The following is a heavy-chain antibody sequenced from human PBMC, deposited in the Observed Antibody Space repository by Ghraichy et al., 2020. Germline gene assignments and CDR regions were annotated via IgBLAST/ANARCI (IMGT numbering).Heavy chain of an antibody. Sequence: SETLSLTCTVSGGSISSDYWSWIRLPPGKGLEWIASIYYRGATDYNPSLKSRVTISVDTSKNQISLNLSSVTAADTAVYYCARDRPYFDPWGQGTLVTVSS. CDR1: GGSISSDY. V-gene: IGHV4-59*01. CDR3: ARDRPYFDP. J-gene: IGHJ5*02. CDR2: IYYRGAT.